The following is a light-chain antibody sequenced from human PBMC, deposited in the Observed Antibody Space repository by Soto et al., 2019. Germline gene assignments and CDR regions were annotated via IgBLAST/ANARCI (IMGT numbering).Light chain of an antibody. CDR2: GAS. J-gene: IGKJ5*01. CDR1: QSVSRSY. Sequence: EIVLTQSPGTLSLSPGERATLSCRASQSVSRSYLAWYQQKPGQAPRVLIYGASSRATGIPDRFSGSGSGTDFTLTISRREPEDFAVYYCQQYGSSLLTFGQGTRLEIK. V-gene: IGKV3-20*01. CDR3: QQYGSSLLT.